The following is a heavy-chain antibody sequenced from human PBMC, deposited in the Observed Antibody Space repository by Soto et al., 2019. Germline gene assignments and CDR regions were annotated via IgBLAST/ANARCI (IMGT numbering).Heavy chain of an antibody. J-gene: IGHJ4*02. D-gene: IGHD3-22*01. CDR1: GGSFSSGSYC. CDR2: IYYSGST. CDR3: ARHRSDYYCGCPRDIDE. Sequence: SETLSLTCTVSGGSFSSGSYCWSWIRQHPGKGLEWIGYIYYSGSTYYNPSLKSRVTMSADTSKNQFSLKLSSVTAADTAVYYCARHRSDYYCGCPRDIDEWGQGTLVPVAS. V-gene: IGHV4-31*03.